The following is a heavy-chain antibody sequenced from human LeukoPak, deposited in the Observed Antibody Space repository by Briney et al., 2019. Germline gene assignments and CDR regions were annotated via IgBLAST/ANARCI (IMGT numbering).Heavy chain of an antibody. D-gene: IGHD2-15*01. CDR2: IYYSGST. V-gene: IGHV4-39*01. J-gene: IGHJ4*02. Sequence: PSETLSLTCTVSGGSISSSSYYWGGIRQPPGKGLECIGSIYYSGSTYYNPSLKSRVTISVDTSKNQFSLKLSSVTAADTAVYYCARRRFLGYCSGGSCYSEDYFDYWGQGTLVTVSS. CDR1: GGSISSSSYY. CDR3: ARRRFLGYCSGGSCYSEDYFDY.